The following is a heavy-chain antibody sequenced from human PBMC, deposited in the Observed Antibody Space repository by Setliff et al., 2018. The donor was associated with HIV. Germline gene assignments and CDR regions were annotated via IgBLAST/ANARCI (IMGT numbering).Heavy chain of an antibody. Sequence: SGPTLVNPTEALTLTCTVSGFLLSNPRMGVSWIRQPPGKALEWLAHIFSNDEKSFNTSLKTRLTISKDTSKSQVVLTMTNMDPVDTAIYYCARGVLQYNFWRDRRDYHYMDVWGKGTTVTVSS. D-gene: IGHD3-3*01. J-gene: IGHJ6*03. CDR1: GFLLSNPRMG. V-gene: IGHV2-26*01. CDR2: IFSNDEK. CDR3: ARGVLQYNFWRDRRDYHYMDV.